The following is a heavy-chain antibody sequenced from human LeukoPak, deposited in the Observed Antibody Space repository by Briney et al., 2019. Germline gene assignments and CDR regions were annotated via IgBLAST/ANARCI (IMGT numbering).Heavy chain of an antibody. CDR2: AYYTGIT. CDR1: GGSISSGGYY. CDR3: ARGYYASGSSYRYTFDC. V-gene: IGHV4-61*08. J-gene: IGHJ4*02. Sequence: PSETLSLTSTVSGGSISSGGYYWSWLRQHPRKCLGWIAYAYYTGITNYNPSLKSRVTASLDTSQNQFSLELSSVTAADTAVYYCARGYYASGSSYRYTFDCWGQGTLVTVSS. D-gene: IGHD3-10*01.